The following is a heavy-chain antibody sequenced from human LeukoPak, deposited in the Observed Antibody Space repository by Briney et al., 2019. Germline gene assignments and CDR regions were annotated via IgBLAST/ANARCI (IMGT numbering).Heavy chain of an antibody. V-gene: IGHV4-59*01. J-gene: IGHJ4*02. CDR2: IYYSGST. D-gene: IGHD5-12*01. Sequence: SETLSLTCTVSGGSISSYYWSWIRQPPGKGLEWIGYIYYSGSTNYNPSLKSRVTISVDTSKNQFSLKLSAVTAADTAVYYCARAVATISPTFDYWGQGTLVTVSS. CDR1: GGSISSYY. CDR3: ARAVATISPTFDY.